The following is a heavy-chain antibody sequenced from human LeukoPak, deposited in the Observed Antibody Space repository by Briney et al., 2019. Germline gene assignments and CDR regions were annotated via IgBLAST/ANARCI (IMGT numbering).Heavy chain of an antibody. CDR3: ARWCYSGCSDY. J-gene: IGHJ4*02. Sequence: SETLSLTCTVSGGSISSYYWSWIRQPPGKGLELIGYIYYSGSTNYNPSLKSRVTISTDTSKNQFSLKLNSVTAADTAVYYCARWCYSGCSDYWGQGTLVTVSS. CDR2: IYYSGST. D-gene: IGHD6-19*01. V-gene: IGHV4-59*08. CDR1: GGSISSYY.